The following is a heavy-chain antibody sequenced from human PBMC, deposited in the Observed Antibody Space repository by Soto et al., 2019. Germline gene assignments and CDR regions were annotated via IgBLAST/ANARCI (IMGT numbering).Heavy chain of an antibody. D-gene: IGHD3-10*01. CDR1: YYSLITGLN. J-gene: IGHJ4*02. CDR2: IYDSGST. Sequence: SVTLSHTCRCSYYSLITGLNLAWIRQPPGKGLEWIGSIYDSGSTNYSPALKSRVSMSVDTSKNLFSLKMNSVTAADTAVYYCASSSMVPVDYFDFLGQRNVVTVSS. V-gene: IGHV4-38-2*01. CDR3: ASSSMVPVDYFDF.